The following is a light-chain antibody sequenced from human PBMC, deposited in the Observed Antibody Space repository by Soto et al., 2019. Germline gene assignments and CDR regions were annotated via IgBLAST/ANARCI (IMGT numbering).Light chain of an antibody. Sequence: EIVLTQSPATLTVTPGERATLSCRASQSVSSNLAWYQQKPGQAPRLLIYAISTRATGVPARFTGSGSGTDFTLTISSLQSDDCAVYYCQQFDKRPPSTFGQGTKVEI. CDR2: AIS. CDR1: QSVSSN. J-gene: IGKJ1*01. CDR3: QQFDKRPPST. V-gene: IGKV3-15*01.